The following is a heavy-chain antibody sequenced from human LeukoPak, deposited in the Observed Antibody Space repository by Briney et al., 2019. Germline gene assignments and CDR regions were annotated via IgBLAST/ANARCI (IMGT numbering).Heavy chain of an antibody. Sequence: SVKVSCKASGGTFSNHAISWVRQAPGQGLEWVGGIIPVFGTTNYAQKFQGRVTVTTDESTSTGYMELRSLRSDDTAVYYCARGKSGYDYGLGSWGQGTPVTVSS. CDR3: ARGKSGYDYGLGS. CDR2: IIPVFGTT. J-gene: IGHJ4*02. V-gene: IGHV1-69*05. D-gene: IGHD5-12*01. CDR1: GGTFSNHA.